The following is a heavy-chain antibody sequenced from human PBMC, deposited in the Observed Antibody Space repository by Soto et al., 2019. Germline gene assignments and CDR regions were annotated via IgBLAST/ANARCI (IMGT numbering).Heavy chain of an antibody. CDR1: GFTFDDYA. J-gene: IGHJ4*02. V-gene: IGHV3-9*01. Sequence: GGSLRLSCAASGFTFDDYAMHWVRQAPGKGLEWVSGISWNSGSIGYADSVKGRFTISRDNAKNSLYLQMNSLRAEDTALYYCAKDLGEQTTVTSDFDYWGQGTLVTVSS. D-gene: IGHD4-4*01. CDR3: AKDLGEQTTVTSDFDY. CDR2: ISWNSGSI.